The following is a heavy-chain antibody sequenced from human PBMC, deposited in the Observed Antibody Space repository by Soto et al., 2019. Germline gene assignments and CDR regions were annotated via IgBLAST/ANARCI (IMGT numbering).Heavy chain of an antibody. V-gene: IGHV4-39*01. CDR3: ARVNVTLDL. CDR2: IHYGGNA. CDR1: GGSINTYNLF. D-gene: IGHD2-21*02. Sequence: QLQLEESGPGLVGPSETLSLTCTVSGGSINTYNLFWAWVRQPPGKGLEWIASIHYGGNAYYSPSLTSRATLSRDTSKNRVSLELRSVTAADTAVYYCARVNVTLDLWGLGTLVTVSS. J-gene: IGHJ4*02.